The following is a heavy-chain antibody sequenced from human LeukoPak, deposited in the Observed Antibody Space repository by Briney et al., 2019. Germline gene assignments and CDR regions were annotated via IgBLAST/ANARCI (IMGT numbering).Heavy chain of an antibody. V-gene: IGHV3-33*06. CDR2: IWYDGSNK. J-gene: IGHJ4*02. D-gene: IGHD6-6*01. CDR1: GFTFSSYG. Sequence: GGSLRLSCAASGFTFSSYGMHWVRQAPGKGLEWVAVIWYDGSNKYYADSVKGRFTISRDNSENTLYLQMNSLRAEDTAVYYCAKGSEYSSSVFDYWGQGTLVTVSS. CDR3: AKGSEYSSSVFDY.